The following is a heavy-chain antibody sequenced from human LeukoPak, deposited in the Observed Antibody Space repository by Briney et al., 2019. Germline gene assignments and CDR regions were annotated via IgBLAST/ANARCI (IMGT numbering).Heavy chain of an antibody. CDR2: ISSSGSTI. J-gene: IGHJ3*02. D-gene: IGHD6-13*01. CDR3: ARCIAATPYAFDI. CDR1: GFTFSDYY. Sequence: GGSLRLSCAASGFTFSDYYMSWIRQAPGKGLEWVSYISSSGSTIYYADSVKGRLTISRDNAKNSLYLQMNSLRAEDTAVYYCARCIAATPYAFDIWGQGTMVTVSS. V-gene: IGHV3-11*01.